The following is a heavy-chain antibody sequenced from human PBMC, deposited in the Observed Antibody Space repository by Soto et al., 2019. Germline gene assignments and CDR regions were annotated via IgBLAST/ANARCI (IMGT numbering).Heavy chain of an antibody. V-gene: IGHV2-5*02. CDR2: IYWDDDK. Sequence: QITLKESGPTLVKPTQTLTLTCTFSGFSLSTSGVGVGWIRQSPGNALERLALIYWDDDKRYSPSLRSRLTIYKNTSQHQVVLTMSAMDPVDTAAYYCVHRHLQYAWNYFYFDYWGQGTLVTVSS. CDR3: VHRHLQYAWNYFYFDY. CDR1: GFSLSTSGVG. J-gene: IGHJ4*02. D-gene: IGHD1-7*01.